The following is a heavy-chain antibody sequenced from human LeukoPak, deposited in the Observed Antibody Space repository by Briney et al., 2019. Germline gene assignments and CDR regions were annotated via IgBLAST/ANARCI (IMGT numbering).Heavy chain of an antibody. CDR3: AKQKRPQASAFDI. D-gene: IGHD6-6*01. CDR1: GYTFTSYD. CDR2: MNPNSGNT. Sequence: ASVKVSCRASGYTFTSYDINWVRQATGQGLEWMGWMNPNSGNTGYAQKFQGRVTITRNTSISTAYMELSSLRSEDTAVYYCAKQKRPQASAFDIWGQGTMVTVSS. J-gene: IGHJ3*02. V-gene: IGHV1-8*03.